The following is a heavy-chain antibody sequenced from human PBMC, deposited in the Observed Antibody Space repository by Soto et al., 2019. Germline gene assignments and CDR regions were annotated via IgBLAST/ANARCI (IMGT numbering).Heavy chain of an antibody. J-gene: IGHJ6*02. Sequence: QVQLQESGPGLVKPSGTLSLTCAVSGGSIRSSNRWSWVRQPPGKGLEWIGEIYHSGSTNYNASLKTRVTISVDKSKTLFPLRLSSVTAADTAVYYCARDHVQQLFGMDVWGQGTTVTVSS. CDR3: ARDHVQQLFGMDV. CDR1: GGSIRSSNR. D-gene: IGHD6-13*01. CDR2: IYHSGST. V-gene: IGHV4-4*02.